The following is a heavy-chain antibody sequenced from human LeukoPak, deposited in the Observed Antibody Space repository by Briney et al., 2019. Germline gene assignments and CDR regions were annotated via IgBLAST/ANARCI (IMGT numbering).Heavy chain of an antibody. CDR2: IIPILGIA. CDR3: ARKDYFGSGIYFFDY. J-gene: IGHJ4*02. D-gene: IGHD3-10*01. V-gene: IGHV1-69*04. CDR1: GGTFSSYA. Sequence: ASVKVSCKASGGTFSSYAISWVRQAPGQGLEWMGRIIPILGIANYAQKFQGRVTITRDTSASTAYMELSSLSSEDTALYHCARKDYFGSGIYFFDYWGQGALVTVSS.